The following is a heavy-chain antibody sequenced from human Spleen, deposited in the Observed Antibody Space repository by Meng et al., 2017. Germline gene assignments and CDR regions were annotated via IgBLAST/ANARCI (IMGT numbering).Heavy chain of an antibody. D-gene: IGHD3-22*01. CDR3: AREGTYYYDSSGYYFSGWFDP. Sequence: LVQSGAECKKPGSSVKVSCKPSGYNFPDYWLHWVRRAPGQCLEWMGIINPSGGSTSYAQKFQGRVTMTRDTSTSTVYMELSSLRSEDTAVYYCAREGTYYYDSSGYYFSGWFDPWGQGTLVTVSS. CDR1: GYNFPDYW. J-gene: IGHJ5*02. V-gene: IGHV1-46*01. CDR2: INPSGGST.